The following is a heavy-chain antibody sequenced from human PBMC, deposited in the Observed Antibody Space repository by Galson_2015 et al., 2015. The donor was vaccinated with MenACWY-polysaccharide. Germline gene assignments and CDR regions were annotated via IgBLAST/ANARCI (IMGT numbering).Heavy chain of an antibody. J-gene: IGHJ4*02. V-gene: IGHV3-30*02. CDR1: GFTFSSYG. D-gene: IGHD6-13*01. Sequence: SLRLSCAASGFTFSSYGMHWVRQAPGKGLQWVAFIRYDGRDKYYADSVKGRFTLSRDNSKNTLYLQMDNLRAEDTAVYYCAKDRTAAASDGDYWGQGTLVTVSS. CDR2: IRYDGRDK. CDR3: AKDRTAAASDGDY.